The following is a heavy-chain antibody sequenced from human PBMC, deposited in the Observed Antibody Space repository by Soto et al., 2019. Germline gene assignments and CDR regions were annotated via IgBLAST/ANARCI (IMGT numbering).Heavy chain of an antibody. Sequence: QVHLVQSGAEVKKPGASVKVSCKASGYTFTNYDINWVRQAPGQGLEWMGWTSTSTGNTNYAQKLQGRVTMTTDTSPSTAYMELRSLRSDDTAVYDCARGYYYGSGRPTPGGMDVWGQGTTVTVSS. CDR3: ARGYYYGSGRPTPGGMDV. J-gene: IGHJ6*02. V-gene: IGHV1-18*01. CDR2: TSTSTGNT. CDR1: GYTFTNYD. D-gene: IGHD3-10*01.